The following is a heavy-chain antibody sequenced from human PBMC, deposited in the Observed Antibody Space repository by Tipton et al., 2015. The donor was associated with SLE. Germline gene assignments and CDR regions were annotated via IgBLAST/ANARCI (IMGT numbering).Heavy chain of an antibody. CDR1: GFTFSSYA. CDR3: AKDMNYYGDY. J-gene: IGHJ4*02. Sequence: GSLRLSCVASGFTFSSYAMSWVRQAPGKGLEWVSAISGSGGNTYYADSVKGRFTISRDNSKNTLYLQMNGLRAEDTAVYYCAKDMNYYGDYWGQGTLVTVSS. D-gene: IGHD3-10*01. V-gene: IGHV3-23*01. CDR2: ISGSGGNT.